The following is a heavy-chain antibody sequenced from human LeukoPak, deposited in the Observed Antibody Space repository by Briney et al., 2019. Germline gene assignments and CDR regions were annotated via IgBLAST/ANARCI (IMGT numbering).Heavy chain of an antibody. CDR1: GYTFTGYY. D-gene: IGHD2-2*02. CDR3: ARQGYCSSTACYTAAFDF. CDR2: INPNSGGT. V-gene: IGHV1-2*02. Sequence: ASVKVSCKASGYTFTGYYMHWVRQAPGQGLEWMGWINPNSGGTNYAQKFQGRVTMTRDTSISTAYMELNRLRSDDTAVYYCARQGYCSSTACYTAAFDFWGQGTMVTVSS. J-gene: IGHJ3*01.